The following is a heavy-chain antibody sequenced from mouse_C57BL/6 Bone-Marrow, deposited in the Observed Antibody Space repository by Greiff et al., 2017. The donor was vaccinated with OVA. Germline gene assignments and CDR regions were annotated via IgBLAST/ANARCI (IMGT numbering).Heavy chain of an antibody. J-gene: IGHJ3*01. D-gene: IGHD2-1*01. CDR1: GYTFTSYW. CDR2: IDPSDSYT. CDR3: AREVYYGNYVLAY. V-gene: IGHV1-69*01. Sequence: VQLQQPGAELVMPGASVKLSCKASGYTFTSYWMHWVKQRPGQGLEWIGEIDPSDSYTNYNQKFKGKSTLTVDKSSSTAYMQLSSLTSEDSAVYYCAREVYYGNYVLAYWGQGTLVTVSA.